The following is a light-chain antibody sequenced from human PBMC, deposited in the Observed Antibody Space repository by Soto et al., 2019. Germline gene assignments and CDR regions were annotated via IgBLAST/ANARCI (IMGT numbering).Light chain of an antibody. V-gene: IGKV1-16*02. CDR2: AEK. J-gene: IGKJ2*01. CDR3: QQYSAYPPT. CDR1: QNIDNY. Sequence: DIQMTQSPPSLSASVGDRVIITCRASQNIDNYLAWFQQKPGRAPRSLIYAEKRLESGVPSKFSGTGSGTLFTLTITNLQPEDFATYYCQQYSAYPPTFGQGTKLEI.